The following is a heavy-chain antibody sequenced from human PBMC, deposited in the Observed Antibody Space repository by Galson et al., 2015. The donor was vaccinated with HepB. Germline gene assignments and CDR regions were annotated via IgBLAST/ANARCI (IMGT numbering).Heavy chain of an antibody. V-gene: IGHV4-61*01. D-gene: IGHD4-17*01. CDR1: GGSVSSGSYY. CDR3: TRGYGDYGLGWYFDL. CDR2: IYYTGST. J-gene: IGHJ2*01. Sequence: SETLSLTCTVSGGSVSSGSYYWSWIRQPPGKGLEWIGYIYYTGSTNYNPSLKSRVTISVDTSKNQLSLKLSSVTAADTAVYYCTRGYGDYGLGWYFDLWGRGTLVTVSS.